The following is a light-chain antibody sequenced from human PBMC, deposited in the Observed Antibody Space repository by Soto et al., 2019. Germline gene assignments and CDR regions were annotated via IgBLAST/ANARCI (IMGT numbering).Light chain of an antibody. V-gene: IGKV3D-15*01. CDR3: QQYNNWPLT. CDR1: QSVSSN. Sequence: EIVMTQSPATLSVSPGERATLSCRASQSVSSNLAWYQQKPGQAPRLVIYGASTRATGIPTRFSGSGSGTEFTRTISSLQSEDFAVYYCQQYNNWPLTFGGGTKVEIK. CDR2: GAS. J-gene: IGKJ4*01.